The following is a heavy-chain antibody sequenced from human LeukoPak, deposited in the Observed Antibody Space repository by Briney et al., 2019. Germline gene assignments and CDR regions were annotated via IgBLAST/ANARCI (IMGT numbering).Heavy chain of an antibody. Sequence: SETLSLTCAVYGGSLSGYYWSWIRQPPGKGLEWIGEINHSGSTNYNPSLKSRVTISVDTSKNQFSLKLSSVTAADTAVYYCARERFLENWFDPWGQGTLVTVSS. J-gene: IGHJ5*02. CDR2: INHSGST. CDR3: ARERFLENWFDP. D-gene: IGHD3-3*01. CDR1: GGSLSGYY. V-gene: IGHV4-34*01.